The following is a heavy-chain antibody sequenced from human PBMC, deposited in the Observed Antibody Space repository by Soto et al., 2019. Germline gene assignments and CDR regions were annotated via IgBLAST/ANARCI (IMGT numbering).Heavy chain of an antibody. CDR3: ARRGKMNKYCSSTSCYSWFDP. D-gene: IGHD2-2*02. V-gene: IGHV4-39*01. J-gene: IGHJ5*02. Sequence: PSETLSLTCTVSGAFLNNFFWGWIRQPPGKGLEWIGSIYYSGSTYYNPSLKSRVTISVDTSKNQFSLKLSSVTAADTAVYYCARRGKMNKYCSSTSCYSWFDPWGQGTLVTVSS. CDR1: GAFLNNFF. CDR2: IYYSGST.